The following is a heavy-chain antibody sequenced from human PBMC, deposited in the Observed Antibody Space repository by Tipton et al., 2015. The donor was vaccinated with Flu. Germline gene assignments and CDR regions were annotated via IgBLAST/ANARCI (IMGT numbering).Heavy chain of an antibody. CDR3: ARVIESAMVMNNWFDP. Sequence: QMQLVQSGAEVKKPGASVKVSCKASGYTFTSYGISWVRQAPGQGLEWMGWISAYNGNTNYAQKLQGRVTMTTDTSTSTAYMELRSLRSDDTAVYYCARVIESAMVMNNWFDPWGQGTLVTVSS. D-gene: IGHD5-18*01. J-gene: IGHJ5*02. CDR1: GYTFTSYG. CDR2: ISAYNGNT. V-gene: IGHV1-18*01.